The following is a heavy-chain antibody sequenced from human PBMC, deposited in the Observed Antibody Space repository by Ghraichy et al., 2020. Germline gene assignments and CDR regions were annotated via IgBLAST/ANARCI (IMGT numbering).Heavy chain of an antibody. CDR1: GFTFTNYA. D-gene: IGHD5-24*01. Sequence: GGSLRLSCTASGFTFTNYAMSWVRQAPGKGLEWVSSISGSGIGTYYAASVKGRFTISRDNSKNTVSLQMNSLKAEDTAVYYCAKTRKNGYNSVNNWGQGTLVTVSS. CDR2: ISGSGIGT. V-gene: IGHV3-23*01. J-gene: IGHJ4*02. CDR3: AKTRKNGYNSVNN.